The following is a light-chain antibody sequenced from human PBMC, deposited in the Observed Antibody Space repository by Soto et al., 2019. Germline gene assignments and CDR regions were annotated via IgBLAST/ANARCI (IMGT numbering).Light chain of an antibody. CDR1: QTISTN. CDR3: QQYNKWPNT. Sequence: EVVMTQSPVTLSVSPGESAALSCRASQTISTNLAWYQQKPGQAPRLLIYSASSRATGLPARFSGRGSGTEFTLTISSLESEDLGVYYCQQYNKWPNTFGQGTRLEMK. J-gene: IGKJ2*01. V-gene: IGKV3-15*01. CDR2: SAS.